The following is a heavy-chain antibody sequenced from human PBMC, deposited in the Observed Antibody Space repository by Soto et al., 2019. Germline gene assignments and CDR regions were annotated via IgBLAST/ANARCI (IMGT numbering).Heavy chain of an antibody. CDR2: IYYSGST. Sequence: QVQLQESGPGLVKPSQTLSLTCTVSGGSISSGGYYWSWIRQHPGKGLEWIGYIYYSGSTYYSPSLKRRVTISVDTSKNQFSLHLSSVTAADTAVYYCARVPTAMVSLDYWGQGTLVTVSS. CDR3: ARVPTAMVSLDY. D-gene: IGHD5-18*01. CDR1: GGSISSGGYY. J-gene: IGHJ4*02. V-gene: IGHV4-31*03.